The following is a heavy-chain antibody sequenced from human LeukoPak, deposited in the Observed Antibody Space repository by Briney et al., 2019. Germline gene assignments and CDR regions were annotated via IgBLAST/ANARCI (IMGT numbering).Heavy chain of an antibody. CDR1: GFTASSNY. V-gene: IGHV3-53*01. CDR3: ARLWGDYWYFDL. Sequence: GGSLGLSCAASGFTASSNYMSWVRQAPGKGLEWVSVIYSAGSTYYADSVKGRFTISRDNSKNTLYLQMNTLRAEDTAVYYCARLWGDYWYFDLWGRGTLVTVSS. J-gene: IGHJ2*01. D-gene: IGHD2-21*01. CDR2: IYSAGST.